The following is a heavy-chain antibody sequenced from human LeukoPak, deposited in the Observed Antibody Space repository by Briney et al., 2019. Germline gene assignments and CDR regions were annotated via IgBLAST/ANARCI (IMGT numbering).Heavy chain of an antibody. V-gene: IGHV4-4*07. CDR3: ARERVVPGSYNYGLDV. D-gene: IGHD2-2*01. Sequence: SETLSLICSVSGEFINSDYWGWIRQPAGKGLEWIARFSATGSTDYNPSLESRGTVSVDTSNNQISLKLASVTVADTAVYYCARERVVPGSYNYGLDVWGQGTTVTVS. CDR1: GEFINSDY. J-gene: IGHJ6*02. CDR2: FSATGST.